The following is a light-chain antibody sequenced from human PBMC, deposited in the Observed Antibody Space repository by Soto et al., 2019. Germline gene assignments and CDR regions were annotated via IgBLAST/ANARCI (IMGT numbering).Light chain of an antibody. Sequence: DIQLTQSPSFLSASVGDRVSITCRASQGIGSNLAWYQQKPGKPPNHLIYAASTLQSGVPSRFSGSGSGTDFTLTISSLQPEDFATYYCHQLNNYPLTFGGGTKVEIK. CDR1: QGIGSN. V-gene: IGKV1-9*01. CDR3: HQLNNYPLT. J-gene: IGKJ4*01. CDR2: AAS.